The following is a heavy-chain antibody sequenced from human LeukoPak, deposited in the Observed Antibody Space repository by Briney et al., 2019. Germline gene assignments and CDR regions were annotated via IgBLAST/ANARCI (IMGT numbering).Heavy chain of an antibody. CDR1: GFTFSRHI. CDR3: ARHGHRGYGMDV. D-gene: IGHD3-10*01. J-gene: IGHJ6*02. CDR2: MRQDGSEK. Sequence: GGSLRLSCAVSGFTFSRHIISWVRQAPGKGLEWVANMRQDGSEKFYVDSVKGRFTISRDNAKNSLYLQMNSLRAEDTAVYYCARHGHRGYGMDVWGQGTTVTVSS. V-gene: IGHV3-7*01.